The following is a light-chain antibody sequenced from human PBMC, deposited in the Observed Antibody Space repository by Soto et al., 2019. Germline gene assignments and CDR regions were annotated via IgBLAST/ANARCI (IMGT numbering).Light chain of an antibody. CDR3: QQRSNWPLIT. Sequence: EIVLTQSPGTLPLSPGERATLSCRASQSVSSSYLAWYQQKPGQAPRLLIYDASNRATGIPARFSGSGSGTDFTLTISSLEPEDFAVYYCQQRSNWPLITFGQGTRLEIK. V-gene: IGKV3D-20*02. J-gene: IGKJ5*01. CDR1: QSVSSSY. CDR2: DAS.